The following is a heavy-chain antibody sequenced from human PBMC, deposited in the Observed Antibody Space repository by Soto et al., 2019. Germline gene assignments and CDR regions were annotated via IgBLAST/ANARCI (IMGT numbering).Heavy chain of an antibody. CDR3: ARAPHYYYMDV. V-gene: IGHV4-59*01. J-gene: IGHJ6*03. Sequence: SETLSLTCTVSGGSISSYYWSWIRQPPGKGLEWIGYIYYSGSTNYNPSLKSRVTISVDTSKNQFSLKLSSVTAADTAVYYCARAPHYYYMDVWGKGTTVTVSS. CDR2: IYYSGST. CDR1: GGSISSYY.